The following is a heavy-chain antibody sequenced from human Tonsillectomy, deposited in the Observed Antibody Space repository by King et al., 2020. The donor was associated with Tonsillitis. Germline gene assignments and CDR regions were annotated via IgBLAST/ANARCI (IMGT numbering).Heavy chain of an antibody. J-gene: IGHJ4*02. CDR1: GFTFSDYY. V-gene: IGHV3-11*01. CDR3: ARGRLDFDY. Sequence: QLVQAGGGLVKPGGALRLSCAASGFTFSDYYMSWSRQAAGKGLEWVSYIISSGSSIYYVDSVKGRFTISRDNAKNSLYLQMNSLRAEDTAVYYCARGRLDFDYWGQGTLVTVSS. D-gene: IGHD6-25*01. CDR2: IISSGSSI.